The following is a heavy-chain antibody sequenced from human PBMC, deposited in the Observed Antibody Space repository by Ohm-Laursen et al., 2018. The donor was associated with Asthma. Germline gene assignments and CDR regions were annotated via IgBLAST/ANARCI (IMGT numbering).Heavy chain of an antibody. V-gene: IGHV4-31*03. CDR1: GGSISSGGYY. Sequence: TLSLTCTVSGGSISSGGYYWSWIRQHPGKGLEWIGYIYYSGSTYYNPSLKSRVTISVDTSKNQFSLKLSSVTAADTAVYYCARAAYYDSSGYYSFDYWGQGTLVTVSS. CDR3: ARAAYYDSSGYYSFDY. CDR2: IYYSGST. D-gene: IGHD3-22*01. J-gene: IGHJ4*02.